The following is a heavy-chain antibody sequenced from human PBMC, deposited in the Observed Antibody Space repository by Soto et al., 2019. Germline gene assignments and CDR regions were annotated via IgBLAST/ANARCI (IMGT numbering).Heavy chain of an antibody. Sequence: GESLKISCAASGFTFSSYSMNWVRQAPGKGLEWVSYISSSSSTIYYADSVKGRFTISRDNAKNSLYLQMNSLRDEDTAVYYCAGRGEATAAGLPFDPWGQGTLVTVSS. V-gene: IGHV3-48*02. D-gene: IGHD6-13*01. CDR2: ISSSSSTI. J-gene: IGHJ5*02. CDR1: GFTFSSYS. CDR3: AGRGEATAAGLPFDP.